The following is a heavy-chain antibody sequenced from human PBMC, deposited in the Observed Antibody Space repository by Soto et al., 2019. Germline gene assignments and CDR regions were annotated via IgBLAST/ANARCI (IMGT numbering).Heavy chain of an antibody. CDR2: INHSGST. CDR3: AGGYYSSTSCFDVFDM. Sequence: SETLSLTCAVYGGSFSGYYWSWIRQPPGKGLEWIGEINHSGSTNYNPSLKSRVTISVDTSKNQFSLKLSSVTAADTAVYYCAGGYYSSTSCFDVFDMGGKGTMVTVSS. CDR1: GGSFSGYY. J-gene: IGHJ3*02. D-gene: IGHD2-2*01. V-gene: IGHV4-34*01.